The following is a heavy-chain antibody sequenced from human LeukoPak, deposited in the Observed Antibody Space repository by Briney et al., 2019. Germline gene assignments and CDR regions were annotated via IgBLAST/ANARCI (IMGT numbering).Heavy chain of an antibody. D-gene: IGHD6-19*01. Sequence: GESLKISCKGSGYSFTSYWIGWVRQMPGKGLEGMGIIYPGDSDTRYSPSFQGQVTISADKSISTAYLQWSSLKALDTAMYYCARRPYSSGWYLDWYFDLWGRGTLVTVSS. CDR3: ARRPYSSGWYLDWYFDL. CDR2: IYPGDSDT. CDR1: GYSFTSYW. V-gene: IGHV5-51*01. J-gene: IGHJ2*01.